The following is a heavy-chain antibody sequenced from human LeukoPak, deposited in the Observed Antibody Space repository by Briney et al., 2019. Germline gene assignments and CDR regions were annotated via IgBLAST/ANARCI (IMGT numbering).Heavy chain of an antibody. CDR1: GGSISSSYSY. V-gene: IGHV4-39*07. D-gene: IGHD1-26*01. J-gene: IGHJ4*02. CDR3: ARLGASDY. CDR2: IYYSGST. Sequence: PSETLSLTCTVSGGSISSSYSYWGWIRQPPGKGLEWIGNIYYSGSTYYSPSLTSRVAVSVDTSKNQFSLKLSSVTAADTAVYYCARLGASDYWGQGTLVTVSS.